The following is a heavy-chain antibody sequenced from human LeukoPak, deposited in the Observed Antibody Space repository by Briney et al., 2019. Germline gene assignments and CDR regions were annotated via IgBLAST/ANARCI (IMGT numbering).Heavy chain of an antibody. J-gene: IGHJ6*03. CDR1: GFTFSSYA. CDR2: ISGSGGST. D-gene: IGHD5-18*01. V-gene: IGHV3-23*01. Sequence: GGSLRLSCAASGFTFSSYAMSWVRQAPEKGLEWVSAISGSGGSTYYADSVKGRFTISRDNSKNTLYLQMNSLRAEDTAVYYCAKDLSRQPKYYYYMDVWGKGTTVTVSS. CDR3: AKDLSRQPKYYYYMDV.